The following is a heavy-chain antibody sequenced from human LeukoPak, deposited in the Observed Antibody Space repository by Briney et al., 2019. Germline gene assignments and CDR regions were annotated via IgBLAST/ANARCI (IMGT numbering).Heavy chain of an antibody. J-gene: IGHJ4*02. CDR3: ARGYYDSSGYFSLDY. V-gene: IGHV1-2*02. D-gene: IGHD3-22*01. Sequence: AASVKVSCKASGYTFTGYYMHWVRQAPGQGLEWMGWINPNSGGTNYAQKFQGRVTMTRDTSISTAYMELSRLRSDDTAVYYCARGYYDSSGYFSLDYWGQGTLVTVSS. CDR1: GYTFTGYY. CDR2: INPNSGGT.